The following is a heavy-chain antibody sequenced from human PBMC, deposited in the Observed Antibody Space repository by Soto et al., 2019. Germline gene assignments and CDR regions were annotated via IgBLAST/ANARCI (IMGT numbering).Heavy chain of an antibody. CDR3: GRGVNYYDSSGFYPRDY. CDR1: GGSISSGGYY. CDR2: IYYSGST. D-gene: IGHD3-22*01. Sequence: PSETLSLTCTVSGGSISSGGYYWSWIRQHPGKGLEWIGYIYYSGSTYYNPSLRSRVTISVDTSKNQFSLKLSSVTAADTAVYYCGRGVNYYDSSGFYPRDYWGQGILVTVSS. V-gene: IGHV4-31*03. J-gene: IGHJ4*02.